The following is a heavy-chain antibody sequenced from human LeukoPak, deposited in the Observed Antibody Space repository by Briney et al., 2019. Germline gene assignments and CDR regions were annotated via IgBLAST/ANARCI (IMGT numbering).Heavy chain of an antibody. CDR3: AKEIFGSGSYPEF. V-gene: IGHV3-33*06. CDR1: GFAFNTYP. Sequence: GGSLRLSWAASGFAFNTYPIHWVRQAPGQGVEWVALIWHDASHKFYSNSVRGQFTISRDNSKNTVSLQMNNLRTEDTAVYYCAKEIFGSGSYPEFWGQGTLVTVSS. CDR2: IWHDASHK. D-gene: IGHD3-10*01. J-gene: IGHJ4*02.